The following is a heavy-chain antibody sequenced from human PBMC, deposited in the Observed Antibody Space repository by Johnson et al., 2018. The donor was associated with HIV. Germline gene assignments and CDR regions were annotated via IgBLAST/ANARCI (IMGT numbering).Heavy chain of an antibody. CDR2: ISYDGSNK. D-gene: IGHD3-10*01. J-gene: IGHJ3*02. V-gene: IGHV3-30*04. CDR3: TTDWSMVRGVIDAFDI. Sequence: QEQLVESGGGVVQPGRSLRLSCAASGFTFSSYAMHWVRQAPGKGLEWVEVISYDGSNKYYADSVKGRCNISRDNYKHTLYLQMNSLKTEDTAVYYCTTDWSMVRGVIDAFDIWGQGPMVTVCS. CDR1: GFTFSSYA.